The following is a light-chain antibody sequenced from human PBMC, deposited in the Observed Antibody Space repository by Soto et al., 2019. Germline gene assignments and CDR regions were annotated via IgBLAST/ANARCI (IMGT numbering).Light chain of an antibody. CDR3: SSYTRSSTLLDV. V-gene: IGLV2-14*01. J-gene: IGLJ1*01. CDR1: SSAVGGYNY. Sequence: QSVLTQPASVSGSPGQSITISCTGTSSAVGGYNYVYWYQQHPGKAPKLMIYDVSNRHSGVSNRFSGSKAGNTAALTISGLQAEDEADYYGSSYTRSSTLLDVFGTGTKLTVL. CDR2: DVS.